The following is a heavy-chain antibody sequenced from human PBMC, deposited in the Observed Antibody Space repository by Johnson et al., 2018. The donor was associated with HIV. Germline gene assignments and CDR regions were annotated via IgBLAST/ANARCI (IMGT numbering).Heavy chain of an antibody. J-gene: IGHJ3*02. Sequence: QVQLVESGGGVVQPGWSLRVSCAASGFTFSSYGMHWVRQAPGKGLEWVAVIWYDGSNIYYADSVKGRFTISIDNSKNTLYLQMNRLRAEDTAVYYCAKDLYCSSWTNDAFDIWGQGTMVTVSS. CDR3: AKDLYCSSWTNDAFDI. D-gene: IGHD6-13*01. V-gene: IGHV3-33*06. CDR1: GFTFSSYG. CDR2: IWYDGSNI.